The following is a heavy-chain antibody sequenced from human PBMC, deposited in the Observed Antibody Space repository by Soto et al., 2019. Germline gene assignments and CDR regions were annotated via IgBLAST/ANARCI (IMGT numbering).Heavy chain of an antibody. CDR2: ISGSDGKT. J-gene: IGHJ4*02. Sequence: GGSLRLSCAASGFSFGSYALSWVRQAPGKGLGWVSTISGSDGKTFYADAVKGRFSISRDTSQNTLYLQMNSLRADDTAIYYCARWSYLDYWGQGTRVTVSS. CDR3: ARWSYLDY. CDR1: GFSFGSYA. D-gene: IGHD3-3*01. V-gene: IGHV3-23*01.